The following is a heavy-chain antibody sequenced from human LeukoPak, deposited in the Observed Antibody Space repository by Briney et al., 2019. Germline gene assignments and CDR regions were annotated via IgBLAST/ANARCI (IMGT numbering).Heavy chain of an antibody. Sequence: PGGSLRLSCAASGFTFSSYSMNWVRQAPGKGLGWVSSISSSSSYIYYADSVKGRFTISRDNAKNSLYLQMNSLRAEDTAVYYCGRGSSGHYYYYGMDVWGQGTTVTVSS. CDR3: GRGSSGHYYYYGMDV. V-gene: IGHV3-21*01. CDR2: ISSSSSYI. CDR1: GFTFSSYS. J-gene: IGHJ6*02. D-gene: IGHD6-13*01.